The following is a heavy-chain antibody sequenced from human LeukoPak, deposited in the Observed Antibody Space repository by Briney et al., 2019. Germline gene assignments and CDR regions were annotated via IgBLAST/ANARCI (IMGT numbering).Heavy chain of an antibody. CDR1: GFTFSSYS. CDR3: ARGLGCSGSNCAPDS. D-gene: IGHD2-15*01. CDR2: ISSSSSYI. Sequence: GGSLRLSCAASGFTFSSYSMNWVRQAPGKGLEWASSISSSSSYIYYADSVKGRFTISRDNAKNSLFLQMNSLRAEDTAVYYCARGLGCSGSNCAPDSWGQGNLVTVSA. J-gene: IGHJ5*02. V-gene: IGHV3-21*01.